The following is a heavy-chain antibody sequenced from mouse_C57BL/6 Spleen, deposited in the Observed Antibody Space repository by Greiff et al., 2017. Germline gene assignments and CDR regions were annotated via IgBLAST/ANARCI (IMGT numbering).Heavy chain of an antibody. CDR1: GYSFTDYN. CDR2: INPNYGTT. Sequence: EVKLMESGPELVKPGASVKISCKASGYSFTDYNMNWVKQSNGKSLEWIGVINPNYGTTSYNQKFKGKATLTADQSSSTAYMQLNSLTSEDSAVYYCARSQYGNYPHYYAMDYWGQGTSVTVSS. D-gene: IGHD2-10*02. J-gene: IGHJ4*01. V-gene: IGHV1-39*01. CDR3: ARSQYGNYPHYYAMDY.